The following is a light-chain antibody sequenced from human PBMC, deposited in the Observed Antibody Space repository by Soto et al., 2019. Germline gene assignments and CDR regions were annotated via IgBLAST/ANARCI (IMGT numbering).Light chain of an antibody. CDR2: EVS. CDR1: GSDVGGYNY. J-gene: IGLJ2*01. CDR3: SSYSGRNIYVV. V-gene: IGLV2-8*01. Sequence: QSPLTQPPSASGSPGQSVTISCTGTGSDVGGYNYVSWYQHHPGKAPKLMLYEVSTRPSGVPDRFSGSKSGNTASLTVSGLKAEDEDDYYSSSYSGRNIYVVFGGGTQLTVL.